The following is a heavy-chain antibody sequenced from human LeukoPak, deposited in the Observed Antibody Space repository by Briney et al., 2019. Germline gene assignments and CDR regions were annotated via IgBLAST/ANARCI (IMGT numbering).Heavy chain of an antibody. CDR2: ISAYNGNT. CDR1: GYTFTSYG. D-gene: IGHD5-12*01. V-gene: IGHV1-18*01. J-gene: IGHJ4*02. Sequence: GASVKVSCKASGYTFTSYGISWVRQAPGQGLEWMGWISAYNGNTNYAQKLQGRVTMTTDTSTSTAYMELRSLRAEDTALYYCAKDSGYDPQDLDYWGQGTLVTVSS. CDR3: AKDSGYDPQDLDY.